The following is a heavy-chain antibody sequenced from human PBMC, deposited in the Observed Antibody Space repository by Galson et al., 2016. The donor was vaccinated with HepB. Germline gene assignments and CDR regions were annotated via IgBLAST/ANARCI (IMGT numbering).Heavy chain of an antibody. CDR2: IRTKREGGTT. CDR3: TTLITIDVHADY. J-gene: IGHJ4*02. V-gene: IGHV3-15*01. CDR1: GFPLKDAW. Sequence: SLRLSCAASGFPLKDAWMSWVRQAPGKGLEWIGLIRTKREGGTTHYAASLKGRFTISRDDSENTLHLQMNSLQTEDTAVYYCTTLITIDVHADYLGQGTLVTVSS. D-gene: IGHD3-9*01.